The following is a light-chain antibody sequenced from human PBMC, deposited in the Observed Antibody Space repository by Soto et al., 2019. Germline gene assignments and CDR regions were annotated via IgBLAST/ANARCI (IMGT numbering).Light chain of an antibody. CDR1: QSLLDSADGNTY. V-gene: IGKV2-40*01. J-gene: IGKJ5*01. CDR3: MQRREFPIT. CDR2: TLS. Sequence: VRRQTPHSIPVSPEEPDHNSRTASQSLLDSADGNTYLDWYVQKQGQSPQLLIYTLSSRASGVPDRFSGIGSSIECRLKISRVVAEDVGVYYCMQRREFPITLRQGTRLEIK.